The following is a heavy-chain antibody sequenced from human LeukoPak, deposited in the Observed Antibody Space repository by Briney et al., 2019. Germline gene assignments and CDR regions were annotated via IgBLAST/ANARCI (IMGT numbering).Heavy chain of an antibody. CDR1: GGSISSSSYY. V-gene: IGHV4-61*05. CDR3: ARVGVGSSGWWAYFDY. J-gene: IGHJ4*02. Sequence: SETLSLTCTVSGGSISSSSYYWGWIRQPPGKGLEWIGYIYYSGSTNYNPSLKSRVTISVDTSKNQFSLKLSSVTAADTAVYYCARVGVGSSGWWAYFDYWGQGTLVTVSS. D-gene: IGHD6-19*01. CDR2: IYYSGST.